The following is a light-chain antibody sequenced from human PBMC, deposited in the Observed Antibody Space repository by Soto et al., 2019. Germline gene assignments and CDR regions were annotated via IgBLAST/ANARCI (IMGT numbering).Light chain of an antibody. CDR1: QSVSSN. V-gene: IGKV3-15*01. Sequence: EIVMTQSPATLSVSPGERATLSCRASQSVSSNLAWYQQKPGQAPRLLIYGASTRATGIPARFSGSGSGTEFTLTITRLEPEDFAVYYCQQYGDSPQTFGPGTKVDIK. CDR2: GAS. CDR3: QQYGDSPQT. J-gene: IGKJ1*01.